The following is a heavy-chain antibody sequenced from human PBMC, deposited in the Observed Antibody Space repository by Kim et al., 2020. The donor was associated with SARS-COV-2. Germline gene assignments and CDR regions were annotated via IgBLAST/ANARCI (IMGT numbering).Heavy chain of an antibody. D-gene: IGHD5-12*01. J-gene: IGHJ4*02. CDR3: AKDPGGGYVDIYFDY. V-gene: IGHV3-23*01. Sequence: SGKCRFTIYRDNSKNTLYLQMNSLRAEDTAVYYCAKDPGGGYVDIYFDYWGQGTLVTVSS.